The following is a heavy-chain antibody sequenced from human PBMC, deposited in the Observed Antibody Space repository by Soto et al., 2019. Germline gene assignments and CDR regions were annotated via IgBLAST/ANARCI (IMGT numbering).Heavy chain of an antibody. Sequence: KSSETLSLTCTVSGYSISSGYHWAWIRQPPGKGLEWLGSVHYSGNTYYNPCLKSRLTISVDKSKNQFSLNLSSVTAADTAVYYCARQDRVVAEGRWFDPWGQGTMVTVSS. CDR3: ARQDRVVAEGRWFDP. V-gene: IGHV4-38-2*02. CDR2: VHYSGNT. D-gene: IGHD2-15*01. CDR1: GYSISSGYH. J-gene: IGHJ5*02.